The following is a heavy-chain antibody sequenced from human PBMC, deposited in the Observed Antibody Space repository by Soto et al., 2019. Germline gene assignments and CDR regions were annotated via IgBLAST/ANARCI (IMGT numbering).Heavy chain of an antibody. D-gene: IGHD2-21*01. Sequence: SVKVSCKASGGTFNNYPITWVRQAPGQGLEWMGGSIPIFGTANYAQKFQGRVTISVDESTSTAYMELSSLRSEDTAVYYCARGRAYSGEDHYNYFDMDVWGQGTTVTVSS. V-gene: IGHV1-69*13. CDR2: SIPIFGTA. CDR1: GGTFNNYP. J-gene: IGHJ6*02. CDR3: ARGRAYSGEDHYNYFDMDV.